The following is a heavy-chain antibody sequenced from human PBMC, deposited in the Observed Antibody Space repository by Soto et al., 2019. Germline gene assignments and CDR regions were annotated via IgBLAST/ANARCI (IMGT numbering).Heavy chain of an antibody. D-gene: IGHD6-6*01. Sequence: GGSLRLSCAASGFTFSGSAMHWVRQASGKGLEWVGRIRSKANSYATAYAASVKGRFTIARDDSKNTAYRQMNSLKTEDTAVYYCTRAARPGDAFDIWGQGTMVTVSS. CDR2: IRSKANSYAT. J-gene: IGHJ3*02. CDR1: GFTFSGSA. V-gene: IGHV3-73*01. CDR3: TRAARPGDAFDI.